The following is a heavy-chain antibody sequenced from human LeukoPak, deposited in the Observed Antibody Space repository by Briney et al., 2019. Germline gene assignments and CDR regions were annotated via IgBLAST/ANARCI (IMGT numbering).Heavy chain of an antibody. CDR3: AREYYYDSSGYYPNWFDP. V-gene: IGHV1-46*01. D-gene: IGHD3-22*01. Sequence: ASVKVSCKASGYTFTSYYMHWVRQAPGQGLEWMGIINPSGGSTSYAQKFQGRVTMTRDTSASTAYMELSSLRSEDMAVYYCAREYYYDSSGYYPNWFDPWGQGTLVTVSS. CDR1: GYTFTSYY. CDR2: INPSGGST. J-gene: IGHJ5*02.